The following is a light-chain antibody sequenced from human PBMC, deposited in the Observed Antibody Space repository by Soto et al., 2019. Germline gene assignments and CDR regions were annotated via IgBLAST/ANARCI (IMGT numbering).Light chain of an antibody. V-gene: IGLV1-40*01. CDR3: SSYGDSNDLI. J-gene: IGLJ2*01. Sequence: QSVLTQPPSVSGAPGQRVSISCTGSTSNIGAPYDVHWYQHLPGTAPKLLIYGDNNRPSGVPDRFSGSKSGTSASLAITRLQAEDEADYYCSSYGDSNDLIFGGGTKLTVL. CDR2: GDN. CDR1: TSNIGAPYD.